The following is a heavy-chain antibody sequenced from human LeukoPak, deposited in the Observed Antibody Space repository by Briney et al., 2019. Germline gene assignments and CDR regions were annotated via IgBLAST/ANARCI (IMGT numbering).Heavy chain of an antibody. D-gene: IGHD1-26*01. Sequence: VSVKVSCKASGYTFTSYDINWVRQAPGQGLEWMGWINPNSGGTNYAQKFQGRVTMTRDTSISTAYMELSRLRSDDTAVYYCARSGVGATSDAFDIWGQGTMVTVSS. CDR2: INPNSGGT. J-gene: IGHJ3*02. V-gene: IGHV1-2*02. CDR1: GYTFTSYD. CDR3: ARSGVGATSDAFDI.